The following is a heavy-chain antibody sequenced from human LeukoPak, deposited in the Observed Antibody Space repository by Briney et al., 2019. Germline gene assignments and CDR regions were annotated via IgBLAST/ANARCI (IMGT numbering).Heavy chain of an antibody. CDR3: ARDGSNWGSPIDY. V-gene: IGHV4-59*12. CDR2: IYYSGST. J-gene: IGHJ4*02. CDR1: GGSISSYY. D-gene: IGHD7-27*01. Sequence: SETLSLTCTVSGGSISSYYWSWIRQPPGKGLEWIGYIYYSGSTNYNPSLKSRVTISVDTSKNQFSLKLSSVTAADTAVYYCARDGSNWGSPIDYWGQGTLVTVSS.